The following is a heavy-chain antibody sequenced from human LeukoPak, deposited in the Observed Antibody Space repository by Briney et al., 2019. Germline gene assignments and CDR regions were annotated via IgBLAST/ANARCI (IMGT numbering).Heavy chain of an antibody. D-gene: IGHD4-17*01. J-gene: IGHJ5*02. CDR2: IIPILGIA. CDR1: GGTFISYA. CDR3: ARDEVTTGVSWFDP. V-gene: IGHV1-69*04. Sequence: SVTVSCKASGGTFISYAISWVRQAPGQGLEWMGRIIPILGIANYAQKFQGRVTITADKSTSRAYMELSSLRSEDTAVYYRARDEVTTGVSWFDPWGQGTLVTVSS.